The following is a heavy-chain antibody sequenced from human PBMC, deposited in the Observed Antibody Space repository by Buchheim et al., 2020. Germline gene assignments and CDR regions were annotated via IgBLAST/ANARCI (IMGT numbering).Heavy chain of an antibody. CDR3: ARTLWFGDQGLGANWFDP. J-gene: IGHJ5*02. V-gene: IGHV1-69*09. CDR1: GGTFSSYT. Sequence: QVQLVQSGAEVKKPGSSVKVSCKASGGTFSSYTISWVREAPGQGLEWMGRIIPILGIANYAQKFQGRVTITADKSTSTAYMELSSLRSEDTAVYYCARTLWFGDQGLGANWFDPWGQGTL. D-gene: IGHD3-10*01. CDR2: IIPILGIA.